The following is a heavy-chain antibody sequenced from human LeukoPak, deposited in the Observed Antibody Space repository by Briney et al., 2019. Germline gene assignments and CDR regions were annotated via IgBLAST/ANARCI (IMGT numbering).Heavy chain of an antibody. D-gene: IGHD3-22*01. J-gene: IGHJ4*02. Sequence: PGGSLRLSCAASGFTFSSYWMSWVRQAPGKGLEWVANIKQDGSEKYYVDSVKGRFTISRDNAKNSLYLQMNSLRAEDTAVYYCARVAYYYDSSGYYPFDDWGQGTLVTVSS. V-gene: IGHV3-7*01. CDR2: IKQDGSEK. CDR1: GFTFSSYW. CDR3: ARVAYYYDSSGYYPFDD.